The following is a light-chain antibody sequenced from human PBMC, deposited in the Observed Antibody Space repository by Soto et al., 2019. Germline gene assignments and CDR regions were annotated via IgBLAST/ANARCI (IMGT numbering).Light chain of an antibody. V-gene: IGLV2-8*01. CDR1: SSDVGGYNY. Sequence: QSALTQPPSASGSPGQSVTFSCTGTSSDVGGYNYVSWYQQHPGRAPKLIIYEVTKRPSGVPDRFSGSKSGNTASLTVSGLQAEDEADYYCSSYAGSNNWVLGGGTKLTVL. J-gene: IGLJ3*02. CDR2: EVT. CDR3: SSYAGSNNWV.